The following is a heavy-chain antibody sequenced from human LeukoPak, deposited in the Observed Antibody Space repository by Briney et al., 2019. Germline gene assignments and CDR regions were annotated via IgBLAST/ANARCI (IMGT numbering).Heavy chain of an antibody. J-gene: IGHJ4*02. CDR2: IRFDGSNK. CDR3: AKADSSGWYSTADY. CDR1: RFTFSSFD. V-gene: IGHV3-30*02. Sequence: GGSLRLSCAASRFTFSSFDMHWVRQAPGKGLEWVTFIRFDGSNKYYADSVKGRFTISRDNSKNTLYLQMNSLRAGDTAVYYCAKADSSGWYSTADYWGQGTLVTVSS. D-gene: IGHD6-19*01.